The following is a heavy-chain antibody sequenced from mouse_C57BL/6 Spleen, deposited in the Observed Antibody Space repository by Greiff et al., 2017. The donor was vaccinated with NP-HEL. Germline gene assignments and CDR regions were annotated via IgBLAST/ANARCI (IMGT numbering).Heavy chain of an antibody. Sequence: VQLQQSGAELMKPGASVKISCKASGYTFTGYWIEWVKQRPGHGLEWIGEILPGSGSTNYNEKFKGKATLTADTSSTTAYMQLSSLTTEDSAIYYCVFSTTVVATPYWGQGTLVTVSA. CDR3: VFSTTVVATPY. J-gene: IGHJ3*01. CDR1: GYTFTGYW. V-gene: IGHV1-9*01. D-gene: IGHD1-1*01. CDR2: ILPGSGST.